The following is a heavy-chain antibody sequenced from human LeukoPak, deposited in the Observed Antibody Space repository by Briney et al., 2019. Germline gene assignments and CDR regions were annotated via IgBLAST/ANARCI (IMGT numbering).Heavy chain of an antibody. CDR1: GASYNAYY. J-gene: IGHJ4*02. V-gene: IGHV4-34*01. CDR2: IDHRGTA. D-gene: IGHD3-3*01. Sequence: SETLSLTCAVYGASYNAYYWSWIRQPPGKGLEWIGDIDHRGTATYNPSLKSRLTISADASKNQFSLKLNSVTDADTAVYCCAGGITILGVAASFDSWGQGNLVIVSS. CDR3: AGGITILGVAASFDS.